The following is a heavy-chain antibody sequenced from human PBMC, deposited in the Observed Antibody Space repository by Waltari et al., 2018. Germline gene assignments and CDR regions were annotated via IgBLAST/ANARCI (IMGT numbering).Heavy chain of an antibody. J-gene: IGHJ6*02. CDR3: ARAVYYYYYGMDV. V-gene: IGHV3-7*01. CDR1: GFAFSSYW. CDR2: IKQDGSEK. Sequence: EVQLVESGGGLVQPGGSLRLSCAASGFAFSSYWLSWVRRAPGKGLEWVANIKQDGSEKYYVDSVKGRFTISRDNAKNSLYLQMNSLRAEDTAVYYCARAVYYYYYGMDVWGQGTTVTVSS.